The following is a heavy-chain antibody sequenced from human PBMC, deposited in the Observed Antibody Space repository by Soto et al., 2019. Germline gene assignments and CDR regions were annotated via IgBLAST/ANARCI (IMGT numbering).Heavy chain of an antibody. D-gene: IGHD3-22*01. J-gene: IGHJ3*02. CDR2: IYYSGST. CDR3: ARVVIKDAFDI. CDR1: GGSISSGGYY. V-gene: IGHV4-31*03. Sequence: SETLSLTCTVSGGSISSGGYYWSWIRQHPGKGLEWIGYIYYSGSTYYNPSLKSRVTISVDTSKNQFSLKLSSVTAADTAVYYCARVVIKDAFDIWGQGTMVTVSS.